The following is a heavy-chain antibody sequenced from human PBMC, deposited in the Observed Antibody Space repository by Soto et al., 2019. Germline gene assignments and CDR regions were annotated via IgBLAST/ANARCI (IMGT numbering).Heavy chain of an antibody. Sequence: EVQLLESGGGLVQPGGSLRLSCAASGFTFSNYAMSWVRQAPGKGLECVSSITGTGGRTYYADSVKGRFTISRDNSKNTRYLQTNSLRAEDTALSYCAKDLRVLLWFGDLDAFDFSGQGTMVTVSS. V-gene: IGHV3-23*01. CDR2: ITGTGGRT. D-gene: IGHD3-10*01. CDR3: AKDLRVLLWFGDLDAFDF. J-gene: IGHJ3*01. CDR1: GFTFSNYA.